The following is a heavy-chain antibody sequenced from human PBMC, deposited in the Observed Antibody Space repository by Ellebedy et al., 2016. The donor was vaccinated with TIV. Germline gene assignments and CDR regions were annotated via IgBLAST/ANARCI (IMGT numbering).Heavy chain of an antibody. CDR3: ARGLGSCAP. CDR1: SGSITSSDW. V-gene: IGHV4-4*02. J-gene: IGHJ5*02. D-gene: IGHD3-16*01. CDR2: VSHGGSA. Sequence: MPSETLSLTCAVSSGSITSSDWWTCVRQSPEKGLEWIGEVSHGGSANYHPSLRCRVVMSFDKSKKRFSLNLTSLPAADTAVYYCARGLGSCAPWGQGALVIVS.